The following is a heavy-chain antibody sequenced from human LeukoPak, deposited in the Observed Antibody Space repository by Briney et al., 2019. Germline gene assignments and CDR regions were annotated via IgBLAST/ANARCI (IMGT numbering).Heavy chain of an antibody. J-gene: IGHJ3*02. CDR2: IYSGGST. Sequence: PGGSLRLSCAASGFTVSNSYMSWVRQAPGKGLEWVSIIYSGGSTYYADSVKGRFTISRDNAKNSLYLQMNSLRAEDTAVYYCARGHSGSYYSYERHNDIWGQGTMVTVSS. D-gene: IGHD1-26*01. CDR3: ARGHSGSYYSYERHNDI. CDR1: GFTVSNSY. V-gene: IGHV3-66*01.